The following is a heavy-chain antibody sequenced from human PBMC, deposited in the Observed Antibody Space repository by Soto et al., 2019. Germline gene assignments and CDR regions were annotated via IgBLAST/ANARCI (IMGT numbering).Heavy chain of an antibody. V-gene: IGHV5-51*01. J-gene: IGHJ4*02. Sequence: GESLKISCQGSGYSFTSYWIAWVRQMPGKGLEWMGIIYPGDSDTRYSPSFQGHITISADKSISTVYLHWSGLEASDTAMYYCAKRARYSSFDYWGQGTLVTVSS. CDR3: AKRARYSSFDY. CDR2: IYPGDSDT. D-gene: IGHD5-18*01. CDR1: GYSFTSYW.